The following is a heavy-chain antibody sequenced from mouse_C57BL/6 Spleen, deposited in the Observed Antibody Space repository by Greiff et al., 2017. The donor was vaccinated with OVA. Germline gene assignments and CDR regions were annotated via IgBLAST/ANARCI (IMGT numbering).Heavy chain of an antibody. CDR2: INPGSGGT. Sequence: VQLQQSGAELVRPGTSVKVSCKASGYAFTNYLIEWVKQRPGQGLEWIGVINPGSGGTNYNEQFKGKATLTADKSSSTAYMQLSSLTSEDSAVYFCARSHPRSYFDYWGQGTTLTVSS. CDR1: GYAFTNYL. CDR3: ARSHPRSYFDY. J-gene: IGHJ2*01. V-gene: IGHV1-54*01.